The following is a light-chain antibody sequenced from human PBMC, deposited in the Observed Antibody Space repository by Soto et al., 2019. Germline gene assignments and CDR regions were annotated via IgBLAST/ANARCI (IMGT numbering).Light chain of an antibody. CDR1: SSNIGSNY. Sequence: QSVLTQPPSASGTPGQRVTISCSGSSSNIGSNYVYWYQQLPGTAPKLLIYRNNQRPSGVPDRCSGSKSGTSASLAISGLRSEDEADYYWAAWDDSLSGYVFGTGTKVTVL. V-gene: IGLV1-47*01. CDR2: RNN. CDR3: AAWDDSLSGYV. J-gene: IGLJ1*01.